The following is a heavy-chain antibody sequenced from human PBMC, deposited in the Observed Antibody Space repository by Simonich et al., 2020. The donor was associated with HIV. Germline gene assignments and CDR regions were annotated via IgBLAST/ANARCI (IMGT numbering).Heavy chain of an antibody. CDR2: SSPGDSDT. CDR1: GFSFTCYW. V-gene: IGHV5-51*03. J-gene: IGHJ4*02. D-gene: IGHD2-15*01. CDR3: ARRPMVVKAYYFDY. Sequence: EVQLVQSGAEVKMPGESLKISCKGSGFSFTCYWIAWVRQMPGKGLEWRVISSPGDSDTRYNPSFQGQVTISADKSISTAYLQWSSLKASDTAMYYCARRPMVVKAYYFDYWGQGTLVTVSS.